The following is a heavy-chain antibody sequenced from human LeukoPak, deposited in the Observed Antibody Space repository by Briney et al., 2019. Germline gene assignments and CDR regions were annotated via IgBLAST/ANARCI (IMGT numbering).Heavy chain of an antibody. J-gene: IGHJ3*02. CDR2: ISTDASST. V-gene: IGHV3-74*01. CDR1: GFTFSSYW. D-gene: IGHD4-17*01. CDR3: ARERSLAFDI. Sequence: GGSLRLSCAASGFTFSSYWMHWVRQAPGKGLVWVSRISTDASSTTYADSVKGRFTISRDNAKNSLYLQMNSLRAEDTAVYYCARERSLAFDIWGQGTTVTVSS.